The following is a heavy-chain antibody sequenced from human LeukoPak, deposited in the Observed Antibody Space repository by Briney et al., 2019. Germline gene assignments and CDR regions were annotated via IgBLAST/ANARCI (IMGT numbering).Heavy chain of an antibody. D-gene: IGHD3-10*01. J-gene: IGHJ4*02. CDR1: EFTFSSYS. CDR2: ISSSSSYI. CDR3: ARGGSGSYYKNFDY. V-gene: IGHV3-21*01. Sequence: PGGSLRLSCAASEFTFSSYSMNWVRQAPGKGLEWVSSISSSSSYIYYADSVKGRFTISRDNAKNSLYLQMNSLRAEDTAVYYCARGGSGSYYKNFDYWGQGTLVTVSS.